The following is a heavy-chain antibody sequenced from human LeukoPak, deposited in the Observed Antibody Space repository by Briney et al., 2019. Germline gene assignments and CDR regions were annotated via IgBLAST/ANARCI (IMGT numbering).Heavy chain of an antibody. J-gene: IGHJ4*02. Sequence: PGGSLKLSCAASGFTFSGSDLHSVSQASGKWLQWDVRIRSEANSYATAFAASVQGRVTISRNDSKNTAYLQMNSLKTEDTAVYHCTRHATGSGVAAAGDYWGQGTLVTVSA. CDR1: GFTFSGSD. CDR2: IRSEANSYAT. CDR3: TRHATGSGVAAAGDY. D-gene: IGHD6-13*01. V-gene: IGHV3-73*01.